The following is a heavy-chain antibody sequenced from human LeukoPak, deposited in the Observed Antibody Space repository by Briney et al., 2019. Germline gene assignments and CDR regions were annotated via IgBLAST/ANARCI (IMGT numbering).Heavy chain of an antibody. V-gene: IGHV3-74*01. J-gene: IGHJ4*02. CDR1: GFTLSTYW. Sequence: GGSLRLSCAASGFTLSTYWTDWVRQAPGKGLVWVSRTNADGSSTSYADSVKGRFTISRDNAKNTMYLQMNSLRADDTAVYYYARGGAKPVDYWGQGTLVTVSS. CDR3: ARGGAKPVDY. CDR2: TNADGSST.